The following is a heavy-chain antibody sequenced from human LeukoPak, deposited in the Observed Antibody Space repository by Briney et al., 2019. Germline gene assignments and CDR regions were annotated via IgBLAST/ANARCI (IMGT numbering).Heavy chain of an antibody. CDR3: ARDIGISQFDY. V-gene: IGHV1-18*01. J-gene: IGHJ4*02. D-gene: IGHD1-14*01. CDR2: ISGYDTQR. Sequence: ASVKVSCKASGYTFTNHGISWVRQAPGQGLEWMGWISGYDTQREYAQKFQGRVTLTRDTSTSTAYMEVRTLTSDDTAVYYCARDIGISQFDYWGQGTLVTVSS. CDR1: GYTFTNHG.